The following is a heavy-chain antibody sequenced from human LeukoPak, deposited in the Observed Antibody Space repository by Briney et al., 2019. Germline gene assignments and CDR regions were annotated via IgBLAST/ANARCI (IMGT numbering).Heavy chain of an antibody. CDR2: ISGSGGST. V-gene: IGHV3-23*01. J-gene: IGHJ4*02. D-gene: IGHD3-10*01. CDR1: GFTFSSYA. Sequence: GGSLRLSCAASGFTFSSYAMSWVRQAPGKGLEWVSAISGSGGSTYYADSVKGRFTISRDNSKNTLYLQMNSLRAEDTAVYYCAKGGDYYGSGSYYPYFDYWGQGTLVTVSS. CDR3: AKGGDYYGSGSYYPYFDY.